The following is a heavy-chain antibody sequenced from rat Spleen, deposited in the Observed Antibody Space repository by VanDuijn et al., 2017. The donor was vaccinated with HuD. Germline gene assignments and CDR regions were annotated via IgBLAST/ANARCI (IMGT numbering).Heavy chain of an antibody. V-gene: IGHV2-30*01. CDR2: IWTGGST. D-gene: IGHD1-12*01. J-gene: IGHJ2*01. CDR1: GFSLTSYN. Sequence: QVQLKESGPGLVQPSQTLSLTCTVSGFSLTSYNVHWVRQPTGKGVEWMGVIWTGGSTDYNSALKSRLSISRETSKSQVFLEMNSLQTEDTATYYCARSRSRNYDVLFDYWGQGVMVTVSS. CDR3: ARSRSRNYDVLFDY.